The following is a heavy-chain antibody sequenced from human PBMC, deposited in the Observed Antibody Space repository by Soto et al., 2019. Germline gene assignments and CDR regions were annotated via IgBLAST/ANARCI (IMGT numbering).Heavy chain of an antibody. V-gene: IGHV4-61*01. CDR1: GGSVSSGSYY. D-gene: IGHD3-10*01. Sequence: KASETLSLTCTVSGGSVSSGSYYWSWIRQPPGKGLEWIGYIYYSGSTNYNPSLKSRVTISVDTSKNQFSLKLSSVTAADTAVYYCARARWFGELFQYYYYYGMDVWGQGTTVTVSS. CDR3: ARARWFGELFQYYYYYGMDV. J-gene: IGHJ6*02. CDR2: IYYSGST.